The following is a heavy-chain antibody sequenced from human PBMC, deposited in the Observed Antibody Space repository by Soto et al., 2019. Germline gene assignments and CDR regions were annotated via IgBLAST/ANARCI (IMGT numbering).Heavy chain of an antibody. CDR3: ARLWAAAGTDGYYYYGMDV. V-gene: IGHV4-59*08. D-gene: IGHD6-13*01. CDR1: GGYSISYC. Sequence: SVTLCVTWTVAGGYSISYCGSWIRKPTGKGLEWIGYIYYSGSTNYNPSLKSRVTISVDTSKNQFSLKLSSVTAADTAVYYCARLWAAAGTDGYYYYGMDVWGQGTTVTVSS. J-gene: IGHJ6*02. CDR2: IYYSGST.